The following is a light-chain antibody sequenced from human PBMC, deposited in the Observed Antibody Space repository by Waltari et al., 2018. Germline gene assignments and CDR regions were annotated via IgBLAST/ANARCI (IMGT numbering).Light chain of an antibody. CDR2: DTF. CDR1: QSVGRS. CDR3: QMYVRLPAT. J-gene: IGKJ1*01. Sequence: EIVLTQSPGTLSLSPGERDTLSCSASQSVGRSFCFYQQKHGQAPRLLIYDTFTRATGIPDRFIGGGFGTDFSLTISRLEPEDFAVYYCQMYVRLPATFGQGTKVEI. V-gene: IGKV3-20*01.